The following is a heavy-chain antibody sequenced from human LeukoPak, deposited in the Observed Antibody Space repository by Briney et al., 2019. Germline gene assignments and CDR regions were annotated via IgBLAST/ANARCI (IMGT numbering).Heavy chain of an antibody. CDR1: GGSISSYY. Sequence: PSETLSLTCTVSGGSISSYYWSWSRQPPGKGLEWIGYIYYSGSTNYNPSLKSRVTISVDTSKTQFSLKLSSVTAADPAVYYCARALDYGDYGIDYWGQGTLVTVSS. V-gene: IGHV4-59*01. J-gene: IGHJ4*02. CDR2: IYYSGST. D-gene: IGHD4-17*01. CDR3: ARALDYGDYGIDY.